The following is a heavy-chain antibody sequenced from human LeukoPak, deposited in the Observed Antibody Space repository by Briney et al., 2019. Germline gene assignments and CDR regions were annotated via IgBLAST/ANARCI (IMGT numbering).Heavy chain of an antibody. CDR2: ISSTSSYI. CDR1: GFTFSSYS. D-gene: IGHD4-11*01. Sequence: PGGSLRLSCAASGFTFSSYSMNWVRQAPGKGLEWVSSISSTSSYIYYADSVKGRFTISRDNAKNSLYLQMNSLRAEDTAVYYCARSPFPPTTATTSYYYMDVWGKGTTVTVFS. J-gene: IGHJ6*03. CDR3: ARSPFPPTTATTSYYYMDV. V-gene: IGHV3-21*01.